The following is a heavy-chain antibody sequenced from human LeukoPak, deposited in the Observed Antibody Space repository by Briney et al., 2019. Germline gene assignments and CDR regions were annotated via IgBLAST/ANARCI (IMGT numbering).Heavy chain of an antibody. D-gene: IGHD3-10*01. CDR2: INPSGGST. CDR1: GYTFTRYY. J-gene: IGHJ5*02. CDR3: ATSFRAVNWFDP. Sequence: GASVKVSCKASGYTFTRYYMNWVRQAPGQGLEWMGIINPSGGSTNYAQKFQGRVTKTRDTSTSTIYMEVSSLRSEDTAVYYCATSFRAVNWFDPWGQGTLVTVSS. V-gene: IGHV1-46*01.